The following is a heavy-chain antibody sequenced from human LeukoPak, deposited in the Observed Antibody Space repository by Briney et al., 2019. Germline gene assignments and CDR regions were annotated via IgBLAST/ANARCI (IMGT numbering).Heavy chain of an antibody. Sequence: PGGSLTLSCASSGFTVISNYMIWVRQAPGKGLEGVSVIYSGGSTYYADSVKGRFTISRHNSKNTLYLQMNSLRAEDTAVYYCAREPYYYDFPDYWGRATLVSVSS. J-gene: IGHJ4*02. CDR2: IYSGGST. CDR3: AREPYYYDFPDY. CDR1: GFTVISNY. V-gene: IGHV3-53*04. D-gene: IGHD3-22*01.